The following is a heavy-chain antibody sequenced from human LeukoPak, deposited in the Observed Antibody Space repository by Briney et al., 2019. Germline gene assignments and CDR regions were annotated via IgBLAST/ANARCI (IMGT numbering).Heavy chain of an antibody. J-gene: IGHJ3*02. CDR2: IYYIGTT. V-gene: IGHV4-59*01. D-gene: IGHD5-24*01. Sequence: SETLSLTCSVSGGSISGKYWSWLRQSPGKGLEWIGYIYYIGTTKYNPSLKSRVTISIDTSKNQFSLKLSSVTAADTAVYYCARQGVYIRDGYNLVFEMWGQGTVVTVSP. CDR3: ARQGVYIRDGYNLVFEM. CDR1: GGSISGKY.